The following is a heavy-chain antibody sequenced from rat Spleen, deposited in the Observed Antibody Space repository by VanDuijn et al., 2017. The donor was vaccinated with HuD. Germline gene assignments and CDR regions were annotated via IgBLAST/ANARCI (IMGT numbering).Heavy chain of an antibody. D-gene: IGHD1-9*01. CDR2: ISYGDSSGHSGT. CDR3: ARRHYGYTDYFDY. J-gene: IGHJ2*01. CDR1: GFTFTDYY. V-gene: IGHV5-29*01. Sequence: EVQLVESDGGLVQPGRSLKLSCAASGFTFTDYYMAWVRQAPTTGLEWVATISYGDSSGHSGTDYRDSVRGRFTISRDDAKSTLSLQMDSLRSEDTSTYYCARRHYGYTDYFDYWGQGVMVTVSS.